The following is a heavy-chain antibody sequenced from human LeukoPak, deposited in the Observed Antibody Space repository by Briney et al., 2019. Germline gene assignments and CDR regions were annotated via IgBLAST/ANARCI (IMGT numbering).Heavy chain of an antibody. D-gene: IGHD2-15*01. V-gene: IGHV3-33*08. CDR2: IWYNGNNK. CDR3: ARGGWDCSGGSCYSDY. CDR1: GFTFSNAW. J-gene: IGHJ4*02. Sequence: PGGSLRLSCAASGFTFSNAWMSWVRQAPGKGLEWVAVIWYNGNNKYYADSVKGRFTISRDNSKNTLYLQMNSLRAEDTAVYYCARGGWDCSGGSCYSDYWGQGTLVTVSS.